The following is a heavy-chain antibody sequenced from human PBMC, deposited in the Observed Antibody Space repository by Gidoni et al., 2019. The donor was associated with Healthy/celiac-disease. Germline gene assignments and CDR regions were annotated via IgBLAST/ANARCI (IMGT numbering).Heavy chain of an antibody. J-gene: IGHJ4*02. CDR3: ARAKGIRYFDWLLPGY. Sequence: QVQLVVSGGGVVQPGGSLRFSCAGSGFTFSSYAMHWVRQAPGKGLEWVAVISYDGSNKYYADSVKGRFTISRDNSKNTLYLQMNSLRAEDTAVYYCARAKGIRYFDWLLPGYWGQGTLVTVSS. V-gene: IGHV3-30*01. D-gene: IGHD3-9*01. CDR1: GFTFSSYA. CDR2: ISYDGSNK.